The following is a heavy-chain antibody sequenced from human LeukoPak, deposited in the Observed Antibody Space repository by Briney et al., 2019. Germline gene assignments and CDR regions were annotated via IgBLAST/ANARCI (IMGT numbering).Heavy chain of an antibody. V-gene: IGHV3-23*01. Sequence: GGTLRLSCAASGFNFANHAMSWVRRTPRKGRVWGSAISGGGDITYYADSVTGRFTISRDNSKGTLFLQMHSLRPGDTAVYYCVREDTPATANYWGQGTLVTISS. D-gene: IGHD2-21*02. J-gene: IGHJ4*02. CDR3: VREDTPATANY. CDR2: ISGGGDIT. CDR1: GFNFANHA.